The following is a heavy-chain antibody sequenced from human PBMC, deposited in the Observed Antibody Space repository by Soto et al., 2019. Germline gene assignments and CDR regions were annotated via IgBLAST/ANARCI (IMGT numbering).Heavy chain of an antibody. D-gene: IGHD1-26*01. J-gene: IGHJ4*02. CDR3: VRGGATIFDY. Sequence: GGSLRLSCAASGFTFTSYSMNWVRQAPGKRLEWVSYISSSSNTIYYADSMKGRFTISRDHAKNSLYLQVNSLRDEDTAVYYCVRGGATIFDYWGRGTLVTVSS. V-gene: IGHV3-48*02. CDR1: GFTFTSYS. CDR2: ISSSSNTI.